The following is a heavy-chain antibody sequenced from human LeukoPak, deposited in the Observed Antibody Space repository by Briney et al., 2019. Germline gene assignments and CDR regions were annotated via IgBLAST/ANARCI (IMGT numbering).Heavy chain of an antibody. CDR2: MNPNSGNT. J-gene: IGHJ4*02. V-gene: IGHV1-8*01. D-gene: IGHD3-22*01. Sequence: GASVKVSCKASGYTFTSYDINWVRQAPGQGLEWMGWMNPNSGNTGSAQKFQGRLSMTRNTPISTAYMELSSLRSEDTAVYYCARVGYDSSGYYLHDYWGQGTLVTVSS. CDR3: ARVGYDSSGYYLHDY. CDR1: GYTFTSYD.